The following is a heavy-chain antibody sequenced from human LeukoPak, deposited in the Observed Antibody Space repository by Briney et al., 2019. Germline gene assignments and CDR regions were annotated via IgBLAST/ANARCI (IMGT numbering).Heavy chain of an antibody. CDR3: LRFLEWVFYYYYMDV. Sequence: SVKVSCKASGGTFSSYAISWVRQAPGQGLEWMGGIIPIFGPANYAQKFQGRVTITADESTSTAYMELSSLRSEDTAVYYFLRFLEWVFYYYYMDVWGKGTTVTVSS. CDR2: IIPIFGPA. D-gene: IGHD3-3*01. CDR1: GGTFSSYA. J-gene: IGHJ6*03. V-gene: IGHV1-69*01.